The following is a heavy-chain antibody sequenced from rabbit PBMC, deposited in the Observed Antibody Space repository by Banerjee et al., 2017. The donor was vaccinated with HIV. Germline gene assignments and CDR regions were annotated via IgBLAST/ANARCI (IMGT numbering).Heavy chain of an antibody. CDR2: AYAGSSGST. CDR1: GFDFNGFSFNGGYD. D-gene: IGHD8-1*01. Sequence: QSLEESGGGLVKPGASLTLTCKASGFDFNGFSFNGGYDMCWVRQAPGKGLEWVACAYAGSSGSTYSATWAKGRFTISKTSSTTVTLQMTSLTAADTATYFCARDAGTSFSTYGMDLRGPGTLVTVS. V-gene: IGHV1S40*01. J-gene: IGHJ6*01. CDR3: ARDAGTSFSTYGMDL.